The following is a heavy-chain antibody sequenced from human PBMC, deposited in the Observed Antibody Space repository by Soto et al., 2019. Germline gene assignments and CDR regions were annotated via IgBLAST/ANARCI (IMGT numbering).Heavy chain of an antibody. CDR3: ARGRGGGNSWWAFDI. Sequence: EVQLVESGGGLVQPGGSLRLSCAASGFTFSDHYMDWVRQAPGKGLEWVGRTRNKANSYTTEYAASVKGRFTISRDDSTNSLYLQMNSLKTEDTAVYYCARGRGGGNSWWAFDIWGQGTMVTVSS. J-gene: IGHJ3*02. D-gene: IGHD2-21*02. CDR1: GFTFSDHY. V-gene: IGHV3-72*01. CDR2: TRNKANSYTT.